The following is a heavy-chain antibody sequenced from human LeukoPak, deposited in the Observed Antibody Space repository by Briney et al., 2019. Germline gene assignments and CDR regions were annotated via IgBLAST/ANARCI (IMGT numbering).Heavy chain of an antibody. V-gene: IGHV1-2*02. Sequence: ASVKVSCKASGYTFTGYYMHWVRHGPGQRLEWMGWINPNSGGTNYAQKFQGRVTMTRDTFISTAYMELSRLRSDDTAVYYCAGDHFYLNLISALMFDYWGQGILVSVSS. CDR3: AGDHFYLNLISALMFDY. CDR2: INPNSGGT. J-gene: IGHJ4*02. D-gene: IGHD3-10*01. CDR1: GYTFTGYY.